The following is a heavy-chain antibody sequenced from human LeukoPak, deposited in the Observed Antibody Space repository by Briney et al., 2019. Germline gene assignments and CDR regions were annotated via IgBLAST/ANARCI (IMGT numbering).Heavy chain of an antibody. V-gene: IGHV3-74*01. CDR3: AKGGATICDN. CDR2: INSNGSST. J-gene: IGHJ4*02. CDR1: GFTFTNYW. D-gene: IGHD5-12*01. Sequence: PGGSLRLSCAASGFTFTNYWMHWVRQSPGKGLVWVSRINSNGSSTSYADSVKGRFTISRDNAKNTLHLQMTSLRAEDTALYYCAKGGATICDNWGQGTLVTVPS.